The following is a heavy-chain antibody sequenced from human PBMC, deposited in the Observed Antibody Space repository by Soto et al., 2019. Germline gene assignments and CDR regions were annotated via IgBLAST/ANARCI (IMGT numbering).Heavy chain of an antibody. CDR1: GFTFSSYA. D-gene: IGHD3-22*01. CDR2: ISYDGSNK. J-gene: IGHJ4*02. V-gene: IGHV3-30-3*01. Sequence: QVQLVESGGGVVQPGRSLRLSCAASGFTFSSYAMHWVRQAPGKGLEWVAVISYDGSNKYYADSVKGRFTIYRDNSKNTLYLQMNSLRAEDTAVYYCARGLSGSSGYCDYWGQGTLVTVSS. CDR3: ARGLSGSSGYCDY.